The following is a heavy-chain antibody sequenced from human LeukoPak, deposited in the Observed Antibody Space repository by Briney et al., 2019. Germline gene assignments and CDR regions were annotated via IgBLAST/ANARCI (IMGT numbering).Heavy chain of an antibody. J-gene: IGHJ5*02. CDR2: INPNSGGT. Sequence: ASVKVSCKASGYTFTGYYMHWVRQAPGQGLEWMGWINPNSGGTNYAQKFQGRVTMTRDTSISTAYMELSRLRSDDTAVYYCARGGGLEWLLYRSDWFDHWGQGTLVTVSS. CDR1: GYTFTGYY. V-gene: IGHV1-2*02. D-gene: IGHD3-3*01. CDR3: ARGGGLEWLLYRSDWFDH.